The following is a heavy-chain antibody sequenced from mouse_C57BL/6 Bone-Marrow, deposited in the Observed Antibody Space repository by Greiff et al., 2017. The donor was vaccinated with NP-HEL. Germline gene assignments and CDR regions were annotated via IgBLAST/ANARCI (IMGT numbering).Heavy chain of an antibody. Sequence: DVQLQESGAELVRPGASVKLSCTASGFNFTDDYMHWVKQRPEQGLEWIGCIDPENGDTEYASKFKDKATITADTSSNTAYLQLSSLTSEHTAVYYWTGRKVATDYFDYWGQGTTLTVSS. V-gene: IGHV14-4*01. J-gene: IGHJ2*01. D-gene: IGHD1-1*01. CDR2: IDPENGDT. CDR3: TGRKVATDYFDY. CDR1: GFNFTDDY.